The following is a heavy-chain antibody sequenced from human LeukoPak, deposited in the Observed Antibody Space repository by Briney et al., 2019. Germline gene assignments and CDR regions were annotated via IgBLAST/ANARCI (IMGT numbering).Heavy chain of an antibody. CDR2: MYYSGST. J-gene: IGHJ5*02. V-gene: IGHV4-30-4*01. D-gene: IGHD3-22*01. Sequence: SQTLSLTCTVSGGSISSGDYYWSWIRQPPGKGLEWIGYMYYSGSTYYNPSLKSRVAISLDTSKNQFSLKLSSVTAADTAVYYCARPYYYDSRVDPWGQGTLVTVSS. CDR1: GGSISSGDYY. CDR3: ARPYYYDSRVDP.